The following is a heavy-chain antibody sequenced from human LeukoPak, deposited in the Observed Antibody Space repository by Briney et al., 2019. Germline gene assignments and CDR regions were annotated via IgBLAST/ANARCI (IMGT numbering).Heavy chain of an antibody. Sequence: GGSLRLSCAASGFTFSSYWMSWVRQAPGKGLEWVANIKQDGSEKYYVDSVKGRFTISRDNAKNSLYLQMNSLRAEDAAVYYCAREDSSGYYDYYYYYMDVWGKGTTVTVSS. CDR3: AREDSSGYYDYYYYYMDV. J-gene: IGHJ6*03. CDR1: GFTFSSYW. V-gene: IGHV3-7*01. D-gene: IGHD3-22*01. CDR2: IKQDGSEK.